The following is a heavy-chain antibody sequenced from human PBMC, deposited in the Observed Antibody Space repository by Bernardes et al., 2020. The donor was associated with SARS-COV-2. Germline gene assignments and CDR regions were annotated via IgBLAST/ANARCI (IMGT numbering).Heavy chain of an antibody. CDR2: ISYSGST. J-gene: IGHJ3*02. CDR1: GVSINYSSYY. D-gene: IGHD2-8*01. CDR3: TRSVGTSGYPGAFDI. V-gene: IGHV4-39*01. Sequence: LSLTCTVSGVSINYSSYYWGWIRQPPGKRLEWIGSISYSGSTYDNPSLKSRLILSVDTSKNHFSLKLNSVTAADTAVYYCTRSVGTSGYPGAFDIWGQGTTVTVSS.